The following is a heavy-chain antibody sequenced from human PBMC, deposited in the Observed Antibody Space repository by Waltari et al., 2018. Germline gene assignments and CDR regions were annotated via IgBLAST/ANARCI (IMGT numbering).Heavy chain of an antibody. J-gene: IGHJ4*02. Sequence: QVQLQESGPGLVKPSETLSLTCTVFGGSIRGYYWSWIRQPPGKGLEWIGYSGKKYNPSLKSRVTISLDTSKNQFSLTLNSMTAADAAVYYCVRSYTVTTTPIAGYWGQGILVTVSS. CDR3: VRSYTVTTTPIAGY. D-gene: IGHD4-17*01. CDR1: GGSIRGYY. V-gene: IGHV4-59*01. CDR2: SGK.